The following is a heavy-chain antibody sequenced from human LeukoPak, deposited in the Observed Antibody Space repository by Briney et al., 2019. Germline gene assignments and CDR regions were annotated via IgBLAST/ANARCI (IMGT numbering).Heavy chain of an antibody. CDR3: ARDGRWLVAYYYMDV. CDR1: GYTFTGYH. CDR2: INPNSGDT. J-gene: IGHJ6*03. V-gene: IGHV1-2*02. Sequence: GASVKVSCKASGYTFTGYHMHWVRQSPGQGLEWRGWINPNSGDTKYAQKFQGRVTMTRDTSISTAYMELSSLKSDDTAVYYCARDGRWLVAYYYMDVWGKGTTVSVSS. D-gene: IGHD6-19*01.